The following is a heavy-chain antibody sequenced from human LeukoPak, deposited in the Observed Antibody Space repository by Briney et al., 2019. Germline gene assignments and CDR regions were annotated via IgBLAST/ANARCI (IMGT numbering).Heavy chain of an antibody. D-gene: IGHD5-18*01. J-gene: IGHJ4*01. Sequence: PSETLSLTCAVYGGSFSGYYWRWVRQPPGKGLEWMGEIKHSGSTKYYPALKSRVIISVNTTKNQFSLKLSTVTAADTAAFYCSGRSIQLWYADGGQAT. CDR3: SGRSIQLWYAD. V-gene: IGHV4-34*01. CDR2: IKHSGST. CDR1: GGSFSGYY.